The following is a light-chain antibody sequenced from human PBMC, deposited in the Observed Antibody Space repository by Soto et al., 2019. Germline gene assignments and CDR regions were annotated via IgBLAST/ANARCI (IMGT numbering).Light chain of an antibody. CDR2: NGF. V-gene: IGKV1-5*01. CDR1: QSVYMC. CDR3: QHYSGSSRT. J-gene: IGKJ1*01. Sequence: DIQMNPSPSTLSASVGDRVTITCRASQSVYMCLAWYQQKPGKAPKLLISNGFILEGGVPSRFSGTGAGSECTLTISSLQPEDSATYYCQHYSGSSRTFGQGTKVEIK.